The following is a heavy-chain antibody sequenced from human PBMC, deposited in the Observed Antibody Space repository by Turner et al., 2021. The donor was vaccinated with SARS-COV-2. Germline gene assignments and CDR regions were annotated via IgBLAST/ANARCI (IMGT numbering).Heavy chain of an antibody. Sequence: QVQLVQSGAEVKKPGASVQVFCKTSGYTFTDYNIYWMRQAPGQGLEWMGWGNPNNGDTVYAQNFHGRVTVTWDTSIGTAYMDLSRLTSDDTAIYFCARGEGDNFDYFVYWGQGTLVTVSS. V-gene: IGHV1-2*02. CDR3: ARGEGDNFDYFVY. J-gene: IGHJ4*02. CDR2: GNPNNGDT. CDR1: GYTFTDYN. D-gene: IGHD1-1*01.